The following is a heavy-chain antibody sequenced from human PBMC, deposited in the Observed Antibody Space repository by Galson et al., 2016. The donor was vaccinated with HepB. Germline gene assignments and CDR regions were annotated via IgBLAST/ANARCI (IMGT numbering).Heavy chain of an antibody. Sequence: SLRLSCAASGFTFSNYAMTWVRQAPGKGLEWVSGIVGSGGSTHYADSVKGRFTISRDNSKNTLYLQMNNLRAEDTAVYYCARRTYYNFWSGPPKYYGMDVWGQGTTVTVSS. CDR1: GFTFSNYA. CDR2: IVGSGGST. J-gene: IGHJ6*02. V-gene: IGHV3-23*01. D-gene: IGHD3-3*01. CDR3: ARRTYYNFWSGPPKYYGMDV.